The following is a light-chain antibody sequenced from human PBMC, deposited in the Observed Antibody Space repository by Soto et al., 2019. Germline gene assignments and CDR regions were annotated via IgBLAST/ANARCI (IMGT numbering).Light chain of an antibody. J-gene: IGKJ2*01. CDR3: QQSYRTPYT. V-gene: IGKV1-39*01. CDR1: QGISTY. CDR2: DAS. Sequence: DIQMTQSPSSLSASVGDRVTITCRASQGISTYLVWYQQRQGRAPKLLIYDASSLLSGVPSRFRGRGSGTDFTLTISSLQPEDFATYYCQQSYRTPYTFGQGTKLETK.